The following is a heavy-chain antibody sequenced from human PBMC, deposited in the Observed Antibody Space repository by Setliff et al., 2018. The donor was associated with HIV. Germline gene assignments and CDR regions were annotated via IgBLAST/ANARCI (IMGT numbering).Heavy chain of an antibody. CDR3: STDYGDSTLEGGSIEGGSIMIDNPKPFQ. CDR2: IRPYSCDT. V-gene: IGHV1-18*01. CDR1: GHTLTTCG. J-gene: IGHJ1*01. Sequence: ASVKVSCKASGHTLTTCGISWVRQAPGQGLEWMGWIRPYSCDTHYSQKLQGRVTMTTDTSTRTAYMELRRLRPDDPAVYCCSTDYGDSTLEGGSIEGGSIMIDNPKPFQ. D-gene: IGHD4-17*01.